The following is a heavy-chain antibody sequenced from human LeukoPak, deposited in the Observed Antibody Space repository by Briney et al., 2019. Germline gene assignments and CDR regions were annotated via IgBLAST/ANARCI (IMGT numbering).Heavy chain of an antibody. J-gene: IGHJ4*02. Sequence: SETLSLTCAVYGGSFSGYYWSWIRQPPGKGLEWIGEINHSGSTNYNPSLKSRVTISVDTSKNQFSLKLSSVTAADTAVYYCARAYCTNGVCCSFDYWGQGTLATVSS. CDR3: ARAYCTNGVCCSFDY. V-gene: IGHV4-34*01. CDR1: GGSFSGYY. D-gene: IGHD2-8*01. CDR2: INHSGST.